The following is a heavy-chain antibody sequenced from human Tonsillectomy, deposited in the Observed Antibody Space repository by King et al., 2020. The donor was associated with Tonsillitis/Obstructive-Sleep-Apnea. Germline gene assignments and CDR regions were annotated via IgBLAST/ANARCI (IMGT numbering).Heavy chain of an antibody. CDR1: GFTFSTYA. D-gene: IGHD1-26*01. J-gene: IGHJ4*02. CDR3: AKDEGTRWELPSCFDY. V-gene: IGHV3-23*04. Sequence: VQLVESGGGLVQPGGSLRLSCAASGFTFSTYAMSWVRQAPGKGLEWVSTISGSGGSTYYADSVKGRFTISRDNSKNTLYLQMNSLRAEDTAVYYCAKDEGTRWELPSCFDYWGQGTLVTVSS. CDR2: ISGSGGST.